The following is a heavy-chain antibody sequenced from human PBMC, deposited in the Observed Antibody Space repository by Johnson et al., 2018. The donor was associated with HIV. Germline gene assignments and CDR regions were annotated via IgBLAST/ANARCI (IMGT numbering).Heavy chain of an antibody. Sequence: EVQLVESGGGLVQPGGSLRLSCVASGFTVSSSYMSWVRQAPGKGLEWVSVIYSDGSTYYADSVKGRFSISRDNSKNTVYLHMNSLTADDTAVYYCTRGGGAYCGDDCLRTFGVWGQGTMVTGSS. J-gene: IGHJ3*01. CDR2: IYSDGST. V-gene: IGHV3-66*01. CDR3: TRGGGAYCGDDCLRTFGV. CDR1: GFTVSSSY. D-gene: IGHD2-21*02.